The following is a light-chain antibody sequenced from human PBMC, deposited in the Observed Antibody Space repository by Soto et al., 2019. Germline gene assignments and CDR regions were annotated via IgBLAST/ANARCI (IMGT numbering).Light chain of an antibody. CDR1: HNIYNY. V-gene: IGKV1-39*01. J-gene: IGKJ1*01. Sequence: DIQMTQSPSSRSASVLDRDTIACQVSHNIYNYLNWYHQKPGKAPKLLIFDASSLQSGIPSRFSGSGSGTDFTLTISSLQPEDFATYYCQQSYSTPPGTFGQGTKVDIK. CDR3: QQSYSTPPGT. CDR2: DAS.